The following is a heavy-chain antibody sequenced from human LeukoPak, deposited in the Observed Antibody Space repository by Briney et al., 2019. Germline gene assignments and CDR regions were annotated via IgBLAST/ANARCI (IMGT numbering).Heavy chain of an antibody. CDR3: ARRYFDH. V-gene: IGHV3-30*07. Sequence: PGGSLRLSCSASGFVFSDYPLHWIRQSPGKGPEWVAVISFDGSHQYYADSVKGRFTVSRDTSKNSLYLQMNSLRAEDTALYYCARRYFDHWGQGTLVTVSS. D-gene: IGHD2-15*01. CDR1: GFVFSDYP. J-gene: IGHJ4*02. CDR2: ISFDGSHQ.